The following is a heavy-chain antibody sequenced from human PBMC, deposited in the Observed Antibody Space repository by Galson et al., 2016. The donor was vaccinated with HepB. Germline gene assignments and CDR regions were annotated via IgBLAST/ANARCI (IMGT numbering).Heavy chain of an antibody. CDR2: ISVYNGIA. CDR3: ARAQWLVFGRFDF. Sequence: QSGAEVKGPGASVKVFCKASGYTFANSGVSWVRQAPGQGLEWMGWISVYNGIAKYAQKFQGRVAMTTDTSTSTAYMELRSLRSDDTAGYYCARAQWLVFGRFDFWGQGTLVTVSS. D-gene: IGHD6-19*01. V-gene: IGHV1-18*01. J-gene: IGHJ4*02. CDR1: GYTFANSG.